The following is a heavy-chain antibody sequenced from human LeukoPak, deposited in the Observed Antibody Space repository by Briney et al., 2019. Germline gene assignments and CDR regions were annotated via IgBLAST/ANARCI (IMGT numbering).Heavy chain of an antibody. CDR2: INPSGGST. D-gene: IGHD4-17*01. V-gene: IGHV1-46*01. J-gene: IGHJ4*02. Sequence: GASVKVSCKASGYTFTSYYMHWVRQAPGQGLEWMGIINPSGGSTSYAQKFQGRVTMTRDTSTSTVYMELSSLRSEDTAVYYCARDLRGVHDYGDPCLTGWGQGTLVTVSS. CDR3: ARDLRGVHDYGDPCLTG. CDR1: GYTFTSYY.